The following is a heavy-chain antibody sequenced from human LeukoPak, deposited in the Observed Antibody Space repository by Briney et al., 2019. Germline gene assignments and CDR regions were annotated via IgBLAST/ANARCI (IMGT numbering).Heavy chain of an antibody. CDR2: IYSGGST. Sequence: GGSLRLSCAASGFTVSSNYMGWVRQAPGKGLEWVSVIYSGGSTYYADSVKGRFTISRHNSKNTLYLQMNSLRAEDTAVYYCARDLGATATTSGTDAFDIWGQGTMVTVSS. CDR3: ARDLGATATTSGTDAFDI. CDR1: GFTVSSNY. V-gene: IGHV3-53*04. J-gene: IGHJ3*02. D-gene: IGHD4-17*01.